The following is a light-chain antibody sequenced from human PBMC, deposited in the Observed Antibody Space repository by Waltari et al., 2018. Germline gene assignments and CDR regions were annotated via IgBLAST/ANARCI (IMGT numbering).Light chain of an antibody. CDR3: QQTYTTPRT. CDR1: QNISSY. CDR2: AAS. J-gene: IGKJ2*01. V-gene: IGKV1-39*01. Sequence: DIQMTQSPSSLSASVGDRVAITCRPSQNISSYLNWYQQKAEKAPKLLIYAASNLQSGVPSRFSGGGSWTDFTLTISSLQPEDFATYYCQQTYTTPRTFGQGTKLEIK.